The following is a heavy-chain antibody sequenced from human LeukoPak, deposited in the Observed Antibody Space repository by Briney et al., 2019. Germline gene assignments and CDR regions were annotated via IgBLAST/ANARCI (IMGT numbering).Heavy chain of an antibody. CDR1: GDSVTTYY. CDR2: IYYSGSA. J-gene: IGHJ6*02. D-gene: IGHD4-11*01. CDR3: ARDGSNWSNDYYHGVDV. V-gene: IGHV4-59*02. Sequence: SETLSLTCTVSGDSVTTYYWSWIRQPPGKGLEWLGYIYYSGSATYDPSLKSRVTISVDTSKNQFSLKLSSVTAADTAVYYCARDGSNWSNDYYHGVDVWGQGTTVTVSS.